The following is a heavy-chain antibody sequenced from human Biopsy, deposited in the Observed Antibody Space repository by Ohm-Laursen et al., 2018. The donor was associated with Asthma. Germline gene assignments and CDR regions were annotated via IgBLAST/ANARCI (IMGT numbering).Heavy chain of an antibody. Sequence: SLRLSCSASGFILSNYDMHWVRQAPGKGLEWISYINGKSNSIEYADSVKGRFTISRDNAKNSLYLQMNSLRAEDTAVYYCARDSYSSGLYDDFESWGQGTLVTVSS. CDR1: GFILSNYD. CDR3: ARDSYSSGLYDDFES. J-gene: IGHJ4*02. CDR2: INGKSNSI. V-gene: IGHV3-48*04. D-gene: IGHD6-19*01.